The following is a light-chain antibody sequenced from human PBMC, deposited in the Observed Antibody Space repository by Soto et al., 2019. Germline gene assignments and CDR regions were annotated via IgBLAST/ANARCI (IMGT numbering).Light chain of an antibody. CDR3: QSYDSRLRWV. V-gene: IGLV1-40*01. CDR1: SSNMGSGFH. Sequence: QAVVTQPPSVSGAPGQRVTISCTGSSSNMGSGFHVQWFQQLLGTAPKLLIYGDNIRPSGVPDRFSGSKSGISASLAVTGLQADDEADYYCQSYDSRLRWVFGGGTKVTVL. J-gene: IGLJ3*02. CDR2: GDN.